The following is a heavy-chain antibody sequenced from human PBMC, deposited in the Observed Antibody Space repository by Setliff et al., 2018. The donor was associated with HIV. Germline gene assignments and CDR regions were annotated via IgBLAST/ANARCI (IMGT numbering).Heavy chain of an antibody. Sequence: KPSETLSLTCAVYGGSFSDYYWTWIRQSPGKGLEWIGEINHRGSTNYNPSLKSRVTVSVDTSKNQFSLKLGSVTAADTAVYYCSRESPSSSWFYFDFWGHGTLVTVSS. V-gene: IGHV4-34*01. CDR3: SRESPSSSWFYFDF. CDR2: INHRGST. CDR1: GGSFSDYY. J-gene: IGHJ4*01. D-gene: IGHD6-13*01.